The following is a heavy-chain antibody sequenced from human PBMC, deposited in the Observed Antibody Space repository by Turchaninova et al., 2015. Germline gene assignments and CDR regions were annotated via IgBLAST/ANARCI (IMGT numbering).Heavy chain of an antibody. D-gene: IGHD6-19*01. CDR3: AHRRPNSGGWDTGVFDY. J-gene: IGHJ4*02. CDR2: IYWDDDK. CDR1: GFSLSTSGVG. V-gene: IGHV2-5*02. Sequence: QIRLEASGPTRVKPTQTLTLTCTFPGFSLSTSGVGVGWSPPPPGEALECLALIYWDDDKRDSPSLRSRLTITKDTSRNQVVLTMTNMDPADTGTYYCAHRRPNSGGWDTGVFDYWGRGTLVTVT.